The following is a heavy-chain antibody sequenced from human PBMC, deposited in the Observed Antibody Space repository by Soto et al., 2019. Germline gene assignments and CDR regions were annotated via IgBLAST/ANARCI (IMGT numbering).Heavy chain of an antibody. J-gene: IGHJ4*02. CDR1: GFTFSSYS. V-gene: IGHV3-21*01. Sequence: GGSLRLSCAASGFTFSSYSMNWVRQAPGKGLEWVSSISSSSSYIYYADSVKGRFTISRDNSKNTLYLQMNSLRVDDTAVYYCARVVGGGNYYSDYWGQGTLVTVSS. CDR3: ARVVGGGNYYSDY. D-gene: IGHD2-21*01. CDR2: ISSSSSYI.